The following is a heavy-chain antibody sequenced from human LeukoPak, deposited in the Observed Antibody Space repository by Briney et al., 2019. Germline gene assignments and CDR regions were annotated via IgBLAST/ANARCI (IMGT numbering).Heavy chain of an antibody. D-gene: IGHD6-6*01. Sequence: ASVKVSCKASGGTFSSYAISWVRQAPGQGREGMGGIIPIFGTANYAQKFQGRVTITTDESTSTAYMELSSLRSEDTAVYYCAREYSSSALGYWGQGTLVTVSS. V-gene: IGHV1-69*05. CDR2: IIPIFGTA. CDR1: GGTFSSYA. CDR3: AREYSSSALGY. J-gene: IGHJ4*02.